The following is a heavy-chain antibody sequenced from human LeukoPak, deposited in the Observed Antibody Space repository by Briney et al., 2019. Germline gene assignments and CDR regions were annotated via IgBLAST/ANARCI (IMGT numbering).Heavy chain of an antibody. J-gene: IGHJ3*02. Sequence: GGSLRLSCAASGFTFDDYAMHWVRQAPGKGLEWVSGISWNSGSIGYADSVKGRFTISGDNAKNSLYLQMNSLRAEDTALYYCAKATVNDAFDIWGQGTMVTVSS. V-gene: IGHV3-9*01. CDR1: GFTFDDYA. D-gene: IGHD4-17*01. CDR3: AKATVNDAFDI. CDR2: ISWNSGSI.